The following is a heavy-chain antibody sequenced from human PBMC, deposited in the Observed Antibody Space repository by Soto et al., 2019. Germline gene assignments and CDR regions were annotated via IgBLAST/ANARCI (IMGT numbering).Heavy chain of an antibody. CDR2: ISSRSDYI. D-gene: IGHD2-15*01. Sequence: EVQLVESGGGLVKPGGSLRLSCAASGFSFSPYSMNWVRQAPGKGLEWVSSISSRSDYISYADSVKGRFAISRDNAKNSLYLQMNSLRAADTAVYYCARWGRNCSGGNCYDAFDIWGQGTMVTVSS. CDR3: ARWGRNCSGGNCYDAFDI. J-gene: IGHJ3*02. CDR1: GFSFSPYS. V-gene: IGHV3-21*01.